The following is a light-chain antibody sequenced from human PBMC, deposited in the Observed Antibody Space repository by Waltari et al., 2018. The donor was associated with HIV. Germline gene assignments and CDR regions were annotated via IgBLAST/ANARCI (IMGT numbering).Light chain of an antibody. J-gene: IGLJ2*01. CDR2: EVT. CDR1: SSDVGGYNY. CDR3: SSYAGNKNVI. Sequence: QSALNQPPSASGSPGKSVTISCTGTSSDVGGYNYVSWYRQHQGKAPKLMIYEVTKRPSGFPDRFSGSKSGNTASLTVSGLQAEDEADYYCSSYAGNKNVIFGGGTKLTVL. V-gene: IGLV2-8*01.